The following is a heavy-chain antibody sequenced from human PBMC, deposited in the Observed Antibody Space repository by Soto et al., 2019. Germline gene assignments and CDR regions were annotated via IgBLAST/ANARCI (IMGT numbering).Heavy chain of an antibody. J-gene: IGHJ6*02. D-gene: IGHD2-15*01. CDR3: ARRYCSGDSCYYYGMDV. CDR2: IIPIFGTA. V-gene: IGHV1-69*12. Sequence: QVQLVQSGAEVKKPGSSVKVSCKASGGTFSSYAISWVRQAPGQGLEWMGGIIPIFGTANYAQKFQGRVTIPADESTSTAYMELSSLRSEDTAVYYCARRYCSGDSCYYYGMDVWGQGTTVTVSS. CDR1: GGTFSSYA.